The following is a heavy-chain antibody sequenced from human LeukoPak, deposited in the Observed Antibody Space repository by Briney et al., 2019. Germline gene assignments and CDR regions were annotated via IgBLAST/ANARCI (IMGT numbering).Heavy chain of an antibody. D-gene: IGHD3-22*01. CDR1: GFTFSSYA. Sequence: GGSLRLSCAASGFTFSSYAMNWVRQSPGKGLEWISAITGSDHRTYYVDSVKGRFTISSVNSKITLDVQLNRPRTEDTAVYYCAKGMTYYDGSRYYPFDYWGQGTLVTVSS. V-gene: IGHV3-23*01. CDR2: ITGSDHRT. J-gene: IGHJ4*02. CDR3: AKGMTYYDGSRYYPFDY.